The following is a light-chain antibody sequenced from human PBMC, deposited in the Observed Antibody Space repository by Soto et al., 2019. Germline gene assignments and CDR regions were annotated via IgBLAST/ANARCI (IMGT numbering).Light chain of an antibody. V-gene: IGLV1-47*02. CDR3: AAWDDSLNTFYV. CDR2: NHN. Sequence: QSVLTQPPSTSGTPGQRVTISCSGSRSNIGSNYVYWYQQLPGTAPKLLIYNHNQRPSGVPDRFSGSKSGTSASLAISGLRSEDEADYYCAAWDDSLNTFYVFGTGTKLTVL. CDR1: RSNIGSNY. J-gene: IGLJ1*01.